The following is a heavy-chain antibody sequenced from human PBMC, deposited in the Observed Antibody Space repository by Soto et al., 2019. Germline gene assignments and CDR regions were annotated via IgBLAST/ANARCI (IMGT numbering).Heavy chain of an antibody. CDR2: IFHSGRT. CDR1: GGSVSNSDW. D-gene: IGHD3-10*02. CDR3: ARAPNSNMFLDS. V-gene: IGHV4-4*02. J-gene: IGHJ4*02. Sequence: QVQLQESGPGLVEPSGTLSLTCAVSGGSVSNSDWVTWVRQSPGKGLEWIGEIFHSGRTNYNPSLKSRVALSVDMSKTQFSLRMTSVTAADTAMYYCARAPNSNMFLDSWGQGTLVTVSS.